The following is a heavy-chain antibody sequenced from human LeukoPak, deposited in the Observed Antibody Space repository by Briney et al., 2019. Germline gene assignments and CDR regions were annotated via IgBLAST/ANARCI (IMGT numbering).Heavy chain of an antibody. D-gene: IGHD6-13*01. Sequence: ASVKVSCKASGYTFTSYDINWVRQATGQGLEWMGRTNPNSGNTGYAQKFQGRVTITRNTSISTAYMELSSLRSEDTAVYYCARHSSSHYDYWGQGTLVTVSS. CDR2: TNPNSGNT. V-gene: IGHV1-8*03. CDR1: GYTFTSYD. J-gene: IGHJ4*02. CDR3: ARHSSSHYDY.